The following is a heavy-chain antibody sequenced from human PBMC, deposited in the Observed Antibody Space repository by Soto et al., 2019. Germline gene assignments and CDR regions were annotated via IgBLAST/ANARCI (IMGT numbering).Heavy chain of an antibody. J-gene: IGHJ6*02. Sequence: GGSLRLSCAASGFTFSSYAMHWVRQAPGKGLEWVAVISYDGSNKYYADSVKGRFTISRDNSKNTLYLQMNSLRAEDTAVYYCARDKGAARDSGMDVWGQGTTVTVS. V-gene: IGHV3-30-3*01. CDR2: ISYDGSNK. D-gene: IGHD6-6*01. CDR3: ARDKGAARDSGMDV. CDR1: GFTFSSYA.